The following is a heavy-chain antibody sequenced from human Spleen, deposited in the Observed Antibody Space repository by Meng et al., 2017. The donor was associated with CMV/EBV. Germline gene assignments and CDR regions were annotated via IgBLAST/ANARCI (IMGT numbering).Heavy chain of an antibody. CDR2: MYYGGST. J-gene: IGHJ4*02. CDR1: GGSISSNNYY. CDR3: ERVGEAAAAGTNSDY. D-gene: IGHD6-13*01. V-gene: IGHV4-39*07. Sequence: SETLSLTCTVSGGSISSNNYYWAWIRQPPGKGLEWIGSMYYGGSTYYNPSLKSRVTISVDTSKNQFSLKLTSVTAADTAVYYCERVGEAAAAGTNSDYWGQGTLVTVSS.